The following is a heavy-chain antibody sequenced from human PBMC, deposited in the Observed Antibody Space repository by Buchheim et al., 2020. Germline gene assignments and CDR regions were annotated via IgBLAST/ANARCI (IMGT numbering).Heavy chain of an antibody. Sequence: QVQLVESGGGVVQPGRSLRLSCAASGFTFSSYGMHWVRQAPGKGLEWVAVIWYDGSNKYYADSVKGRFTISRDNSKNTLYLQMNSLRAEDTAVYYCARDRSNYCSSTSCYPRDYYYMDVWGKGTT. CDR3: ARDRSNYCSSTSCYPRDYYYMDV. J-gene: IGHJ6*03. V-gene: IGHV3-33*01. D-gene: IGHD2-2*01. CDR1: GFTFSSYG. CDR2: IWYDGSNK.